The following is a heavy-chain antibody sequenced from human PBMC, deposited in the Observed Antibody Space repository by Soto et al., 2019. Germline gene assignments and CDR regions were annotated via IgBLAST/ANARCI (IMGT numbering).Heavy chain of an antibody. V-gene: IGHV3-23*01. CDR1: RFTFRSHA. CDR2: IDAGGVNT. J-gene: IGHJ4*02. CDR3: ARGPVATIPPRLDS. Sequence: GGSLRLSCAASRFTFRSHAMSWVRQAPGKGLEWVSAIDAGGVNTPYADSVKGRFTISRDNSKNTLYLQMSSLRAEDTALYYCARGPVATIPPRLDSWGQGTLVTVSS. D-gene: IGHD5-12*01.